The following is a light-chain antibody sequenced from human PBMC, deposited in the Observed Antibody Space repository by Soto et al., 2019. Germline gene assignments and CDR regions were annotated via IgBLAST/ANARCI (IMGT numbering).Light chain of an antibody. J-gene: IGKJ1*01. V-gene: IGKV3-15*01. CDR3: QQYNNWPLTWT. Sequence: EIVMTQSPATLSVSPEERATLYCRASQSVSSNLAWYQQKPGQSPRLLIYGASTRATGIPARFSGSGSGTEFTLTISSLQSEDFAVYYCQQYNNWPLTWTFGQGTKVDIK. CDR1: QSVSSN. CDR2: GAS.